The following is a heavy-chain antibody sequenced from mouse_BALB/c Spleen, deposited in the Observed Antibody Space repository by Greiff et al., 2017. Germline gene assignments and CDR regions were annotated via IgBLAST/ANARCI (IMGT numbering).Heavy chain of an antibody. J-gene: IGHJ4*01. Sequence: QVQLKESGAELARPGASVKLSCKASGYTFTSYWMQWVKQRPGQGLEWIGAIYPGDGDTRYTQKFKGKATLTADKSSSTAYMQLSSLASEDSAVYYCARGEVTTAMDYWGQGTSVTVSS. D-gene: IGHD2-3*01. V-gene: IGHV1-87*01. CDR1: GYTFTSYW. CDR2: IYPGDGDT. CDR3: ARGEVTTAMDY.